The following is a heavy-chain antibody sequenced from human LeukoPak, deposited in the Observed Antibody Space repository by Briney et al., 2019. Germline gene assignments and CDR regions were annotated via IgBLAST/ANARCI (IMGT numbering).Heavy chain of an antibody. D-gene: IGHD3-3*01. J-gene: IGHJ4*02. CDR1: GGSFSGYY. Sequence: SETLSLTCAVYGGSFSGYYWSWIRQPPGKGLEWIGEINHSGSTNYNPSLKSRVTISVDTSKSQFSLKLSSVTAADTAVYYCARALPDFWSGYRPTSYFDYWGQGTLVTVSS. CDR3: ARALPDFWSGYRPTSYFDY. V-gene: IGHV4-34*01. CDR2: INHSGST.